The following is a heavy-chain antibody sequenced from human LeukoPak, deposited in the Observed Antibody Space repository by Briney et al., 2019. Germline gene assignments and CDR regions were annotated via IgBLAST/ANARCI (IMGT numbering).Heavy chain of an antibody. CDR2: ISYDGSNK. V-gene: IGHV3-30-3*01. J-gene: IGHJ5*02. CDR1: GFTFSSYA. Sequence: GGSLRLSCAASGFTFSSYAMHWVRQAPGKGLEWVAVISYDGSNKYYADSVKGRFTISRDNAKNSLYLQMNSLRAEDTAVYYCARENNHLTWFDPWGQGTLVTVSS. D-gene: IGHD1-14*01. CDR3: ARENNHLTWFDP.